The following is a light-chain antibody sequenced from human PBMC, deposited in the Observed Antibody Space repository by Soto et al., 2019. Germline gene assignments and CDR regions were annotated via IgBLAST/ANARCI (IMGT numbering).Light chain of an antibody. J-gene: IGKJ1*01. CDR2: GAS. CDR3: QQYKNWPPG. Sequence: EIVMTQSPATLSVSPGERATLSCRASQSVSSNLAWYQQKPGQAPRLLIYGASTRATGIPARFSGSGSGTEFTLTISSLQSEDFEVYYCQQYKNWPPGFGQGTKVEIK. CDR1: QSVSSN. V-gene: IGKV3-15*01.